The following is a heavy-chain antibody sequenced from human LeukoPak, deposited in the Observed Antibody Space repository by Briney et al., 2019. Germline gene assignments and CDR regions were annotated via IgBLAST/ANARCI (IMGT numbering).Heavy chain of an antibody. CDR2: IIPIFGTA. J-gene: IGHJ6*03. D-gene: IGHD1-7*01. V-gene: IGHV1-69*06. CDR3: ARDRGGTTFYYYYYMDV. CDR1: GGTSSSYA. Sequence: GASVKVSCKASGGTSSSYAISWVRQAPGQGLEWMGGIIPIFGTANYAQKFQGRVTITADKSTSTAYMELSSLRSEDTAVYYCARDRGGTTFYYYYYMDVWGKGTTVTVSS.